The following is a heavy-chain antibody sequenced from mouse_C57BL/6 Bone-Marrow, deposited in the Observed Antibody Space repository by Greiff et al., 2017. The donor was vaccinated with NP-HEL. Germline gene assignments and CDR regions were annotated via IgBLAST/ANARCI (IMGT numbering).Heavy chain of an antibody. V-gene: IGHV5-4*01. CDR1: GFTFSSYA. CDR3: ARDYYY. CDR2: ISDGGSYT. J-gene: IGHJ3*01. D-gene: IGHD1-1*01. Sequence: EVQLVESGGGLVKPGGSLKLSCAASGFTFSSYAMSWVRQTPEKRLEWVATISDGGSYTYYPDNVKGRFTISRDNAKNNLYLQMSHLKSEDTAMYYCARDYYYWGQGTLVTVSA.